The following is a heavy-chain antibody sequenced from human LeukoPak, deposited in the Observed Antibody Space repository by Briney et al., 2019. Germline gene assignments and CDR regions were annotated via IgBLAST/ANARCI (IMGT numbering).Heavy chain of an antibody. J-gene: IGHJ4*02. D-gene: IGHD5-12*01. Sequence: GGSLSLSCAASGFTLSGYWMSWVRQAPGKVLEWVARLHADGIERYFVDSVKSRITISRDNAKNLLYLQMYSLRLDDTAVYYCARGGYSFDYLGQGTLVTVTS. V-gene: IGHV3-7*01. CDR2: LHADGIER. CDR3: ARGGYSFDY. CDR1: GFTLSGYW.